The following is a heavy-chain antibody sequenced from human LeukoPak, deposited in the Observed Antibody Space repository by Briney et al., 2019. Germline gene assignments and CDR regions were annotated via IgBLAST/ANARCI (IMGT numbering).Heavy chain of an antibody. J-gene: IGHJ4*02. Sequence: PGGSLRLSCAASGFTFSSYAMSWVRQAPGKGLEWVSAISGSGGSTYYADSVKGRFTISRDNSKNTLYLQMNSLRAEDTAVYYCAKAASRFWDCTGGSCSGYFFDYWGQGTLVTVSS. V-gene: IGHV3-23*01. CDR1: GFTFSSYA. CDR2: ISGSGGST. CDR3: AKAASRFWDCTGGSCSGYFFDY. D-gene: IGHD2-15*01.